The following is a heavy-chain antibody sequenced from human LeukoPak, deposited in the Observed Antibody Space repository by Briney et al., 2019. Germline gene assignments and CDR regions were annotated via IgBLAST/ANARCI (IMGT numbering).Heavy chain of an antibody. V-gene: IGHV1-58*01. J-gene: IGHJ4*02. CDR1: GFTFTSSA. CDR3: AAAPHYYDSSGSDY. CDR2: IVVGSGNT. Sequence: ASVKVSCEASGFTFTSSAVQWVRQARGQRLEWIGWIVVGSGNTNYAQKFQERVTITRDMSTSTAYMELSSLRSEDTAVYYCAAAPHYYDSSGSDYWGQGTLVTVSS. D-gene: IGHD3-22*01.